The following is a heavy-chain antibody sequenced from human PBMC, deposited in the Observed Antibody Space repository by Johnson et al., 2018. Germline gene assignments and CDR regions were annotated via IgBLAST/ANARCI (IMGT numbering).Heavy chain of an antibody. Sequence: QVQLVQSGGGVVQPGRSLRLSCAASGFTFSSYGMHWVRQAPGKGLEWVAVIWYDGSIKYYADSVKGRFTTSRDNSTNTLYLQMNSLRAEDTAVYYCASPMYSRAAFDIWGQGTMVTVSS. CDR2: IWYDGSIK. CDR3: ASPMYSRAAFDI. D-gene: IGHD6-13*01. CDR1: GFTFSSYG. V-gene: IGHV3-33*01. J-gene: IGHJ3*02.